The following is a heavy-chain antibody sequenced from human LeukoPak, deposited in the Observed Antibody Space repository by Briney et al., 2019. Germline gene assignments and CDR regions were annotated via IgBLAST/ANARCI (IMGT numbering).Heavy chain of an antibody. CDR1: GYTFTGYY. V-gene: IGHV1-2*02. Sequence: ASVKVSCKASGYTFTGYYIHWVRQAPRQGLEWMGWINPNSGGTNYAQKFQGRVTMTRDTSISTAYMELSRLRSDDTAVYYCARVSKKLRGAFDIWGQGTMVTVSS. J-gene: IGHJ3*02. CDR3: ARVSKKLRGAFDI. D-gene: IGHD1-1*01. CDR2: INPNSGGT.